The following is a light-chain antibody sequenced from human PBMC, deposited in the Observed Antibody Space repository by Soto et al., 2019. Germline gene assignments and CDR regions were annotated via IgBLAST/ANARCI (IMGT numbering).Light chain of an antibody. Sequence: DIQMTQSPSTLSASVGDRVTITCRASHSISVWLAWYQQKPGKAPNLLIYDVSNLKSGVPSRFSGSGSGTEVTLTISRLQADDLATYYCQQYHRHLAFGGGTKVEIK. V-gene: IGKV1-5*01. J-gene: IGKJ4*01. CDR1: HSISVW. CDR2: DVS. CDR3: QQYHRHLA.